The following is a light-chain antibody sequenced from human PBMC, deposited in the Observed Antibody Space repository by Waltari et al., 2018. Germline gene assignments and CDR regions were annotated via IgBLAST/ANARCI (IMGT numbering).Light chain of an antibody. Sequence: VLTQSPDTLSLSPGERANLSCRASQSVGRNYLGWFQQKPGQAPRLLIYDASNRATGVPDRFSGTGSGTDFTFTISRLEPDDFAVYYCQQYARSPLTFGGGTRVEIK. CDR2: DAS. CDR3: QQYARSPLT. V-gene: IGKV3-20*01. J-gene: IGKJ4*01. CDR1: QSVGRNY.